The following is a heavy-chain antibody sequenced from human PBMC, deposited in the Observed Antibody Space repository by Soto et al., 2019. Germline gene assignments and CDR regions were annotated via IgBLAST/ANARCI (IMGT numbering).Heavy chain of an antibody. Sequence: EVQLLESGGGLVQPGGSLRLSCAASGITFSNYAMTWVRQAPGKGLEWVSVISDSGSFTFYADSVKGRFTISRDNSGGTLYLQTNSLRAEDTAIYYCAKRPLNWGRWYFDLWGRGTLVTVSS. D-gene: IGHD7-27*01. CDR1: GITFSNYA. V-gene: IGHV3-23*01. J-gene: IGHJ2*01. CDR2: ISDSGSFT. CDR3: AKRPLNWGRWYFDL.